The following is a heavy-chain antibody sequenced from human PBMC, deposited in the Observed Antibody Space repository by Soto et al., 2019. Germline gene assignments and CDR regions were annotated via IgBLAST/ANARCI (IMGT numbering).Heavy chain of an antibody. J-gene: IGHJ6*02. D-gene: IGHD6-19*01. CDR2: ISYDGSNK. CDR1: GFTFSSYG. V-gene: IGHV3-30*18. Sequence: ESGGGVVEPGRSLRLSCAASGFTFSSYGMHWVRQAPGKGLEWVAVISYDGSNKYYADSVKGRFTISRDNSKNTLYLQMSCLRADDTAVYYCVKDGSSGWRYYYGLDVWGQGTTVTVSS. CDR3: VKDGSSGWRYYYGLDV.